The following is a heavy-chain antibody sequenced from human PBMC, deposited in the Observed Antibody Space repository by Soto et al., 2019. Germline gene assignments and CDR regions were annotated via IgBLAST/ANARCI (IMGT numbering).Heavy chain of an antibody. CDR2: IHGGNDNT. Sequence: QVQLVQSGAEVKKPGASVKVSCQASGYNFTSYAIYWVRQAPGQSLEWMGWIHGGNDNTRSSRKFQERLTITKDTSASTVFMELGSLRFEDTAVYYCARVGYFDHDGFPRPYDYWGQGPLLAVSS. CDR1: GYNFTSYA. J-gene: IGHJ4*02. V-gene: IGHV1-3*01. D-gene: IGHD3-22*01. CDR3: ARVGYFDHDGFPRPYDY.